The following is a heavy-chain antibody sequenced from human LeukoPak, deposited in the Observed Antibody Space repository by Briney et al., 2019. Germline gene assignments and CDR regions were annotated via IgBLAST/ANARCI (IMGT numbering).Heavy chain of an antibody. CDR3: ARSMGAVAGMDYFDY. CDR2: MNPNSGNT. D-gene: IGHD6-19*01. Sequence: ASVKVSCKASGYTFTSYDVNWVRQATGQGLEWMRWMNPNSGNTGYAQKFQGRVTITRNTSISTAYMELSSLRSEDTAVYYCARSMGAVAGMDYFDYWGQGTLVTVSS. V-gene: IGHV1-8*03. CDR1: GYTFTSYD. J-gene: IGHJ4*02.